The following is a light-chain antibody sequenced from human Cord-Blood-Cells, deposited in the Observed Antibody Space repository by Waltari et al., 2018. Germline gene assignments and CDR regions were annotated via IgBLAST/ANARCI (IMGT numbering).Light chain of an antibody. J-gene: IGKJ1*01. CDR1: QSVSSN. CDR3: QQYNNWPRT. V-gene: IGKV3-15*01. Sequence: EIVMTHSPATLSVSRGESATLSCRARQSVSSNLAWYQQKPGQAPRLLIYGASTRATCIPARFSGSVSGTEFTLTISSLQSEDFAVYYCQQYNNWPRTFGQGTKVEIK. CDR2: GAS.